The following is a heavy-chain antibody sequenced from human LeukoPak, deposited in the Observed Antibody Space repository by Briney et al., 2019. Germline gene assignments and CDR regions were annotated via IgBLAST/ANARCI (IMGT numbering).Heavy chain of an antibody. CDR3: ATTALYYNNWFDP. CDR1: GYTLTELS. J-gene: IGHJ5*02. Sequence: ASVKVSCTVSGYTLTELSMHWVRQAPGKGLEWMGGFDPEDGETIYAQKFQGRVTMTEDTSTDTAYMELSSLRSEDTAVYYCATTALYYNNWFDPWGQGTLVTVSS. D-gene: IGHD3-10*01. V-gene: IGHV1-24*01. CDR2: FDPEDGET.